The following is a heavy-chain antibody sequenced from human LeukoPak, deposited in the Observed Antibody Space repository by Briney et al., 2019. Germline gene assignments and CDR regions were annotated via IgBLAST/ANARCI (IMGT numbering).Heavy chain of an antibody. J-gene: IGHJ6*02. V-gene: IGHV4-4*07. CDR1: GGSISSYY. CDR2: IYTSGST. D-gene: IGHD2-2*02. CDR3: ARGVVPAAIDEGYYYGMDV. Sequence: SETLSLTCTVSGGSISSYYWSWIRQPAGKGLEWIGRIYTSGSTNYNPSLKSRVTMSVDTSKNQFSLKLSSVTAADTAVYYCARGVVPAAIDEGYYYGMDVWGQGTTVTVSS.